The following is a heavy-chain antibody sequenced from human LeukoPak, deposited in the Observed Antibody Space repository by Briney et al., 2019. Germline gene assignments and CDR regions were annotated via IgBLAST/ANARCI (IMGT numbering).Heavy chain of an antibody. Sequence: GASVKVSCKPSGYTFTSYYMHWVRQAPGQGLEWMGIINPSAGSTSYAQKFQGRVTMTRDTSTSTVYMELSSLRSEDTAVYYCASWGYLEYFQHWGQGTLVTVSS. CDR1: GYTFTSYY. D-gene: IGHD5-18*01. CDR2: INPSAGST. CDR3: ASWGYLEYFQH. V-gene: IGHV1-46*01. J-gene: IGHJ1*01.